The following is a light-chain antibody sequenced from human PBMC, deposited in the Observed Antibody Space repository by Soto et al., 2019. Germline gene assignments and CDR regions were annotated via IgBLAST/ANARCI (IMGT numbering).Light chain of an antibody. CDR1: QSISSW. CDR2: KAS. V-gene: IGKV1-5*03. CDR3: QQYNSYPWT. Sequence: DIQMTQSPSTLSASLGDRVAITCRASQSISSWLAWYQQKPGKAPKLLIYKASTLKSGVPSRFSGSGSGTEFTLTISSLQPDDFATYYCQQYNSYPWTFGQGTKVDIK. J-gene: IGKJ1*01.